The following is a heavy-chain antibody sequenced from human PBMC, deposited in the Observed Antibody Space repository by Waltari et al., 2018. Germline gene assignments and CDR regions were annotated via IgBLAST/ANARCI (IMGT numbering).Heavy chain of an antibody. V-gene: IGHV1-2*07. D-gene: IGHD3-22*01. Sequence: QVQLVQSGAEVGKPGASVTVSCTASGYTFTGYYVHWVRQAPGKGLEWVGSIDPKSGYTNYAYKFEGRVTMTRDTSIRAAYMELSGLRSDDTAVYYCAREEDNYDASTELDYWGQGTLVTVSS. J-gene: IGHJ4*02. CDR2: IDPKSGYT. CDR3: AREEDNYDASTELDY. CDR1: GYTFTGYY.